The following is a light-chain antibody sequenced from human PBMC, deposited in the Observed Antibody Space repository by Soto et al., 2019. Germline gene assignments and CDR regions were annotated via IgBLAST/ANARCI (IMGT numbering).Light chain of an antibody. J-gene: IGKJ2*01. V-gene: IGKV3-15*01. Sequence: EIVMTQSPATLSVSPGERATLSCRASQSVGSDLAWYQQRPGQAPRLVIFGASTRAAGIPARFSGSGSGKECTLTISSLQSEDLAVYYCQQYNNWPPYTFGQGTKLEIK. CDR3: QQYNNWPPYT. CDR2: GAS. CDR1: QSVGSD.